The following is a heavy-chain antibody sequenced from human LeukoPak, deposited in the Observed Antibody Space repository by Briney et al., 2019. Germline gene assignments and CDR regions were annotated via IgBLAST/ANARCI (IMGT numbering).Heavy chain of an antibody. D-gene: IGHD2-2*01. CDR2: IAISDGRT. CDR3: AKLGTSDDY. Sequence: GGSLRLSCAASGFALSSTAMSWVRQAPGKGLEWVSTIAISDGRTYYADSVKGRFSISRDNSKNTLYLQMNSLRAEDTAVYYCAKLGTSDDYWGQGTLVTVSS. J-gene: IGHJ4*02. CDR1: GFALSSTA. V-gene: IGHV3-23*01.